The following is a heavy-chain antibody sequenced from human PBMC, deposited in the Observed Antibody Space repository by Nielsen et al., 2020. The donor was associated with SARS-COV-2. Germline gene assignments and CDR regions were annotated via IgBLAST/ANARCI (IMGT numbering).Heavy chain of an antibody. Sequence: SLKISCATSGFTFDDYAMHWVRQVPGKGLEWVSGISWNSNSIAYADSVKGRFTISRDNSKNTLYPQMNSLRAEDTAVYYCARPYSGSYYGGCDYWGQGTLVTVSS. J-gene: IGHJ4*02. CDR2: ISWNSNSI. CDR3: ARPYSGSYYGGCDY. D-gene: IGHD1-26*01. CDR1: GFTFDDYA. V-gene: IGHV3-9*01.